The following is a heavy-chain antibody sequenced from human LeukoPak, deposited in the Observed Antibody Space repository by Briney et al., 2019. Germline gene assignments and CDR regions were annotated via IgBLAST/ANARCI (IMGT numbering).Heavy chain of an antibody. Sequence: PGGSLRLSCAASGFTFSDYWMTWVRQVSGKGLEWVANIKEDGSEKNYVDSLRGRFTISRDNAKNSLYLQMSSLRAEDTAVYYCARDISAAGLLSRWGQGTLVTVSS. V-gene: IGHV3-7*01. J-gene: IGHJ4*02. CDR3: ARDISAAGLLSR. CDR2: IKEDGSEK. D-gene: IGHD6-13*01. CDR1: GFTFSDYW.